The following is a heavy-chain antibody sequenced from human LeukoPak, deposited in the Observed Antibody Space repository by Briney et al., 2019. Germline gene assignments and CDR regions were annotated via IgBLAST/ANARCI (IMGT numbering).Heavy chain of an antibody. J-gene: IGHJ4*02. V-gene: IGHV1-69*10. CDR2: IIPILGIA. CDR3: ARAGSDTYGDYFDY. CDR1: GGTFSSYT. Sequence: GASVKVSCKASGGTFSSYTISWVRQAPGQGLEWMGRIIPILGIANYAQKLQGRVTITADKSTSTPYMELSSLRSEDTAVYYCARAGSDTYGDYFDYWGQGTLVTVSS. D-gene: IGHD3-10*01.